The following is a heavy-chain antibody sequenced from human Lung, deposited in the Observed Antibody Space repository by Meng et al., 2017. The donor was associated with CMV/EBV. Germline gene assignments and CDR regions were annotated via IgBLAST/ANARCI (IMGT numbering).Heavy chain of an antibody. D-gene: IGHD3-3*01. CDR2: IYYSGST. CDR1: GGSISSSSYY. V-gene: IGHV4-39*07. J-gene: IGHJ6*02. Sequence: SXTXSLXXTVSGGSISSSSYYWGWIRQPPGKGLEWIGSIYYSGSTYYNPSLKSRVTISVDTSKNQFSLKLSSVTAADTAVYYCASSLRYYDFWSGYYTGDYYYYGMDVWXQGTXVTVSS. CDR3: ASSLRYYDFWSGYYTGDYYYYGMDV.